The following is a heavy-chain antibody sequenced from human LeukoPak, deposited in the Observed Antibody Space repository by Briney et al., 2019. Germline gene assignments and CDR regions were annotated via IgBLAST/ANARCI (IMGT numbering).Heavy chain of an antibody. D-gene: IGHD3-22*01. CDR3: ARAMIRAAYFDY. CDR1: GGSISSGGYS. J-gene: IGHJ4*02. CDR2: IYHSGST. V-gene: IGHV4-30-2*01. Sequence: PSETLSLTCAVSGGSISSGGYSWSWIRQPPGKGLEWTGYIYHSGSTYYNPSLKSRVTISVDRSKNQFSLKLSSVTAADTAVYYCARAMIRAAYFDYWGQGTLVTVSS.